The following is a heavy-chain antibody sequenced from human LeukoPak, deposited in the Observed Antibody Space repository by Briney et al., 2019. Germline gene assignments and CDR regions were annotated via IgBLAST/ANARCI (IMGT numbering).Heavy chain of an antibody. J-gene: IGHJ5*02. V-gene: IGHV3-30*04. Sequence: GGSLRLPCAASGFTFSSYAMHWVRQAPGKGLEWVAVISYDGSNKYYADSVKGRFTISRDNSKNTLYLQMNSLRAEDTAVYYCAKDWMVRGPTVFDPWGQGTLVTVSS. CDR3: AKDWMVRGPTVFDP. CDR2: ISYDGSNK. CDR1: GFTFSSYA. D-gene: IGHD3-10*01.